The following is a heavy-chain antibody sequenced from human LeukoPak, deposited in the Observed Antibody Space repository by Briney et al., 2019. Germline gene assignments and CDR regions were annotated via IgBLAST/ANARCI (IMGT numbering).Heavy chain of an antibody. CDR3: ARRDYDILTGYLYYFDY. CDR2: IYYSGST. D-gene: IGHD3-9*01. CDR1: GGSISSYY. Sequence: SETLSLTCTVSGGSISSYYWSWIRQPPGKGLEWIGYIYYSGSTNYNPSLKSRVTISVDTSKNQFSLKLSSVTAADTAAYYCARRDYDILTGYLYYFDYWGQGTLVTVSS. J-gene: IGHJ4*02. V-gene: IGHV4-59*12.